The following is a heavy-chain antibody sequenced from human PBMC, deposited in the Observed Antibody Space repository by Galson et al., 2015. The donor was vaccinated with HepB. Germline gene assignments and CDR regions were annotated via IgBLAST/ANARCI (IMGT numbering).Heavy chain of an antibody. J-gene: IGHJ4*02. CDR3: ARIDIVVVPAAIPWAYFDY. CDR1: GYTFTGYY. D-gene: IGHD2-2*01. Sequence: SVKVSCKASGYTFTGYYMHWVRQAPGQGLEWMGWINPNSGGTNYAQKFQGRVTMTRDTSISTAYMELSRLRSDDTAVYYCARIDIVVVPAAIPWAYFDYWGQGTLVTVSS. V-gene: IGHV1-2*02. CDR2: INPNSGGT.